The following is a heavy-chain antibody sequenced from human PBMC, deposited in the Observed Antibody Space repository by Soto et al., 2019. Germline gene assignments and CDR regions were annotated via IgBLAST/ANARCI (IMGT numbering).Heavy chain of an antibody. CDR1: EFTFSSYA. Sequence: SLSCAASEFTFSSYAMNWVRQAPGKGLEWVSVISGGGGTTYYADSVKGRFRISRDNSKNTLYLQMNSLRVEDTAVYYCAKGKVAYDNSGLQYFYYCHMNVWGQGTTVTVSS. D-gene: IGHD3-22*01. J-gene: IGHJ6*02. CDR3: AKGKVAYDNSGLQYFYYCHMNV. CDR2: ISGGGGTT. V-gene: IGHV3-23*01.